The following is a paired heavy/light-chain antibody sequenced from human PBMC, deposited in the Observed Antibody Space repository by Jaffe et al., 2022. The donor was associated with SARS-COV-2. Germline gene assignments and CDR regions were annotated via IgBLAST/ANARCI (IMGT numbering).Heavy chain of an antibody. Sequence: EVQLVDSGGGLVKPGGSLRLSCGVSGFTFSNAWMSWVRHAPGKGLEWVGRIKSKIDGGTTDYAAPVKGRFTISRDDSMNTLYLQMNSLQTEDTAVYYCTTDGYKVSHTFDYWGQGTLVTVSS. CDR3: TTDGYKVSHTFDY. CDR2: IKSKIDGGTT. D-gene: IGHD5-12*01. CDR1: GFTFSNAW. J-gene: IGHJ4*02. V-gene: IGHV3-15*01.
Light chain of an antibody. V-gene: IGKV4-1*01. J-gene: IGKJ1*01. CDR3: QQYYSIPRT. Sequence: DIVMTQSPDSLAVSLGERATINCKSSQSVLYSSNNKNYLAWYQQRPGQPPKLLIYWASTRESGVPDRFSGSGSGTDFTLTISSLQAEDVAVYYCQQYYSIPRTFGQGTKVEIK. CDR2: WAS. CDR1: QSVLYSSNNKNY.